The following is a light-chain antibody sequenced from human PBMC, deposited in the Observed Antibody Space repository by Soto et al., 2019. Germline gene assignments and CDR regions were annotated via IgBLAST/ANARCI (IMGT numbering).Light chain of an antibody. CDR1: QSVSSN. CDR3: QQYNNWPPIT. CDR2: GAS. V-gene: IGKV3-15*01. Sequence: EIVMTQSPATLSVSPGERATLSCRASQSVSSNLAWYQQKPGQAPRLLIYGASTRATGIPARFSGSGSGTEFTITIISLQSEDVAVYYCQQYNNWPPITFGQGTRLEIK. J-gene: IGKJ5*01.